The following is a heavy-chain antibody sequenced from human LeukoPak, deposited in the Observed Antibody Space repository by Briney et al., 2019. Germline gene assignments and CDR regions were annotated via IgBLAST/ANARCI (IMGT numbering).Heavy chain of an antibody. CDR2: ISARADST. CDR3: ARTYMWSIDAFHI. D-gene: IGHD2-8*02. J-gene: IGHJ3*02. CDR1: GFTFTNYA. V-gene: IGHV3-23*01. Sequence: PGGSLRLSCAASGFTFTNYAMSWVRRAPGKGMEWVSGISARADSTYYADSVKGRVTISRDNSKNTLFLQLNSLRAEDAAVYYCARTYMWSIDAFHIWGQGTMVTVSS.